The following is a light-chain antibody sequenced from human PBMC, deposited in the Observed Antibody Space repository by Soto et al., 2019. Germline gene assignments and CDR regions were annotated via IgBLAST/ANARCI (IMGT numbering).Light chain of an antibody. CDR1: QSVRSNF. V-gene: IGKV3-20*01. CDR2: GAS. Sequence: IVLTQSPGTLSLSPGERATLSCRASQSVRSNFLAWYQQKPGQAPRLLIYGASNRATGIPDRFSGSGSGTDFTLNITRLEAEDFAMYYCQRYDSLRTFGQGTKVDIX. J-gene: IGKJ1*01. CDR3: QRYDSLRT.